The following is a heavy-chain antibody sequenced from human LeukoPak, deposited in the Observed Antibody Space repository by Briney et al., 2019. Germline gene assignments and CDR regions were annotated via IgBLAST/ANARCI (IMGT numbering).Heavy chain of an antibody. CDR2: ISYDGSNK. V-gene: IGHV3-30-3*01. CDR1: GFTFSSYA. J-gene: IGHJ4*02. Sequence: PGGSLRLSCAASGFTFSSYAMHWVRQAPGKWLEWVAVISYDGSNKYYADSVKGRFTISRDNSKNTLYLQTNSLRAEDTAVYYCARGSFSGPDFDYWGQGTLVTVSS. D-gene: IGHD6-19*01. CDR3: ARGSFSGPDFDY.